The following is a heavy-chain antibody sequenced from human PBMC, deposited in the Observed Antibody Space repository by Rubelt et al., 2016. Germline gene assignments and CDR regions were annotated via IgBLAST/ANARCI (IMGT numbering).Heavy chain of an antibody. D-gene: IGHD3-22*01. Sequence: QVQLQESGPGLVKPSETLSLTCTVSGGSVSSGGYYWSWIRQPPGKGLEWIGYIYYSGSTNYNPSLKSRVTISVDTSKNQFYLKLSSVTAADTAVYYCASGCYYDSSGPHYFDYWGQGTLVTVSS. J-gene: IGHJ4*02. CDR1: GGSVSSGGYY. V-gene: IGHV4-61*08. CDR3: ASGCYYDSSGPHYFDY. CDR2: IYYSGST.